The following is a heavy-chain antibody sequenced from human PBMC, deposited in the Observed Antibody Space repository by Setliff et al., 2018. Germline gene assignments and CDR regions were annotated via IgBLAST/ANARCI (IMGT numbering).Heavy chain of an antibody. Sequence: SVKVSCKASRGTFSNYAISWVRQAPGQGLEWMGGIIPFFGTVDYTQKFQGRVTITTDESTSTAYMELSSLRSEDTAVYYCARAPPKIVVTVAALDYWGQGALVTVSS. CDR3: ARAPPKIVVTVAALDY. CDR1: RGTFSNYA. J-gene: IGHJ4*02. V-gene: IGHV1-69*05. CDR2: IIPFFGTV. D-gene: IGHD2-15*01.